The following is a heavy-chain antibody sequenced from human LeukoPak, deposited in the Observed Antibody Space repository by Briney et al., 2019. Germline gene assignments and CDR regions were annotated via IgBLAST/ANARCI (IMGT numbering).Heavy chain of an antibody. D-gene: IGHD5-18*01. CDR1: GFTFDDYA. V-gene: IGHV3-9*03. J-gene: IGHJ3*02. Sequence: GRSLRLSCAASGFTFDDYAMHWVRQAPGEGLEWVSGISWNSGSIGYADSVKGRFTISRDNAKNSLYLQMNSLRAEDMALYYCAKDGGYSYGLGHAFDIWGQGTMVTVSS. CDR3: AKDGGYSYGLGHAFDI. CDR2: ISWNSGSI.